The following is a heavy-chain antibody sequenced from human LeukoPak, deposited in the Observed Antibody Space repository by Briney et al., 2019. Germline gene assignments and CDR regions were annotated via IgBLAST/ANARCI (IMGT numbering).Heavy chain of an antibody. D-gene: IGHD1-1*01. J-gene: IGHJ6*03. CDR2: ISTSGGTT. V-gene: IGHV3-23*01. CDR3: AKSTRLRSMEDFYYYYMYV. CDR1: GFTFTTYA. Sequence: PGGSLRLSCAASGFTFTTYAMTWVRQAPGKGLEWVSVISTSGGTTYYAEPVKGRFTISRDDSKNTLYLQMNSLRAEDTAVYYCAKSTRLRSMEDFYYYYMYVWGKGTTVTVSS.